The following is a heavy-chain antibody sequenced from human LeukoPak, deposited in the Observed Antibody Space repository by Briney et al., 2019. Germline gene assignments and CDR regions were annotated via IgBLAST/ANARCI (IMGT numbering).Heavy chain of an antibody. CDR3: ATVGTGGFDS. J-gene: IGHJ5*01. Sequence: PGGSLRLSCAASGFTFSTYSMNWVRQAPGKGLEWVSSISSSSSHIFSAESVRGRFTISRDNAKNSVFLQMNILRVEDTAVYYCATVGTGGFDSWGLGTLVTVSS. V-gene: IGHV3-21*01. D-gene: IGHD1-14*01. CDR2: ISSSSSHI. CDR1: GFTFSTYS.